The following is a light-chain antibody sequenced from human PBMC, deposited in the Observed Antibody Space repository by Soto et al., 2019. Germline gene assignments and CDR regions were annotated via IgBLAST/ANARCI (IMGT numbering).Light chain of an antibody. J-gene: IGKJ1*01. Sequence: DIQMTQSPSTLSASVGDGVTITCRASQSISSWLAWYQQKPRKAPKLLIYDASSLESRAPSRFSGSGSGTEFTLTISSLQPDDFATYFCQQYNSYSTFGQGTKVDIK. V-gene: IGKV1-5*01. CDR2: DAS. CDR3: QQYNSYST. CDR1: QSISSW.